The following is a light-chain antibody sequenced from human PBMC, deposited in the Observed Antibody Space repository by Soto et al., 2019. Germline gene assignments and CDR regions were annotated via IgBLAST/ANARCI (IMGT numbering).Light chain of an antibody. V-gene: IGLV3-21*02. CDR2: DDS. J-gene: IGLJ1*01. CDR1: TIASKG. CDR3: QVWDSSTDQLYV. Sequence: SYELTQPPSVSVAPGQTARITCGGATIASKGMHWYQQKPGQAPVLVVHDDSDRPSGIPERFSGSISWNTATLTISRVEAGDEADYYCQVWDSSTDQLYVFGTGTKVTVL.